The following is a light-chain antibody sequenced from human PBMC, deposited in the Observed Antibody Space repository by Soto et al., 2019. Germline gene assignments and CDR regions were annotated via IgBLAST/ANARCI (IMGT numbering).Light chain of an antibody. CDR3: QQTYSDIS. CDR2: GAS. V-gene: IGKV3-20*01. J-gene: IGKJ4*01. CDR1: QSVGSNY. Sequence: EIVLTQSPGTLSLSPGERATLSCRASQSVGSNYLAWYQQKPGQAPRILIFGASSRATGIPDRFSGSGSGTDFTLTISRLEPEDFATYHCQQTYSDISFGGGTRV.